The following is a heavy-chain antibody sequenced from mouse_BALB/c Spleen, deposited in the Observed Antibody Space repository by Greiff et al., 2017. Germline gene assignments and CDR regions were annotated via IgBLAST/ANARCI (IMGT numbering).Heavy chain of an antibody. J-gene: IGHJ3*01. CDR3: ARGRDYDDY. CDR2: ISYDGSN. V-gene: IGHV3-6*02. Sequence: EVKLVESGPGLVKPSQSLSLTCSVTGYSITSGYYWNWIRQFPGNKLEWMGYISYDGSNNYNPSLKNRISITRDTSKNQFFLKLNSVTTEDTATYYCARGRDYDDYWGQGTLVTVSA. D-gene: IGHD2-4*01. CDR1: GYSITSGYY.